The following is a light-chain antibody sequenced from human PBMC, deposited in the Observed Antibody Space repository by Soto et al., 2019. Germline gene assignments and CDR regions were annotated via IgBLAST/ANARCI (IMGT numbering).Light chain of an antibody. CDR1: QSVGSN. J-gene: IGKJ1*01. CDR3: LQSNKWPLT. Sequence: EVVMTQFPATLSVSPGERATLSCRASQSVGSNLAWYQQKSGQAPRLLIYGASTRATGLAARFSGSGSGTEFTLTISRLQSADFAVYYCLQSNKWPLTFGQGTKVDI. V-gene: IGKV3-15*01. CDR2: GAS.